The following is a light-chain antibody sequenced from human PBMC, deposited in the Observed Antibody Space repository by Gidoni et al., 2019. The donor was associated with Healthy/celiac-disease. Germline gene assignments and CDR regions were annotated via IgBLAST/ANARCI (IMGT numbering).Light chain of an antibody. CDR1: SSNIGSNT. CDR3: AAWDDSLNGSVV. CDR2: SNT. V-gene: IGLV1-44*01. Sequence: GQRVTISCSGSSSNIGSNTINWYQQLPGTAPKLLIYSNTQRPSGVPDRFSGSKSGTSASLAISGLQYEDEADYYCAAWDDSLNGSVVFGGGTKLTVL. J-gene: IGLJ2*01.